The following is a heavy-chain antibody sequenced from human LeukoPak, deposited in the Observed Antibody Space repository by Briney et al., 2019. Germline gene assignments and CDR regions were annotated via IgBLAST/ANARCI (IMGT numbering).Heavy chain of an antibody. CDR2: ISWNSSTI. J-gene: IGHJ4*02. V-gene: IGHV3-9*01. D-gene: IGHD2-2*01. CDR1: GFTFDDYA. CDR3: ARDVWYCSSTSCSFDY. Sequence: GRSLRLSCAASGFTFDDYAMHWVRQAPGKGLEWVSGISWNSSTIYYADSVKGRFTISRDNAKNSLYLQMNSLRAEDTAVYYCARDVWYCSSTSCSFDYWGQGTLVTVSS.